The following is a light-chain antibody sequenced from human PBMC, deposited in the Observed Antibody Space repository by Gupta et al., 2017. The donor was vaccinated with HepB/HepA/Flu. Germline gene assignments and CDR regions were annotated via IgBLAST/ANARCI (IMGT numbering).Light chain of an antibody. CDR1: NIGSKS. CDR3: QLWNPTSDYVV. J-gene: IGLJ2*01. V-gene: IGLV3-21*04. CDR2: YDS. Sequence: SSVLTQPPSVSAAPGKTAGITCRGNNIGSKSVNWYQQKPGQAPLLVIYYDSDRPSGIPERFSGSNSGNTATLIISRVEAGDEADYYCQLWNPTSDYVVFGGGTKLTVL.